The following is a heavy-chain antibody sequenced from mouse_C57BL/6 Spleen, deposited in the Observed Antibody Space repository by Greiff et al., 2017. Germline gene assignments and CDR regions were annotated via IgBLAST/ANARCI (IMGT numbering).Heavy chain of an antibody. J-gene: IGHJ4*01. V-gene: IGHV2-5*01. D-gene: IGHD2-5*01. Sequence: QVQLQQSGPGLVQPSQSLSITCTVSGFSLTSYGVHWVRQSPGKGLEWLGVIWRGGSTDYNAAFMSRLSITKDNSKSQVFFKMNSLQADDTAIYYCAKTYYSNYEEGYYAMDYWGQGTSGTVSS. CDR3: AKTYYSNYEEGYYAMDY. CDR2: IWRGGST. CDR1: GFSLTSYG.